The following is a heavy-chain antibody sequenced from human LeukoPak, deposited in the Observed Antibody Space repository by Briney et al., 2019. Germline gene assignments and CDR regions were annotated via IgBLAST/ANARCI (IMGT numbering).Heavy chain of an antibody. CDR2: IYYSGST. D-gene: IGHD1-26*01. CDR1: GGSISSGGYY. CDR3: ARDTGSYSFSGMDV. J-gene: IGHJ6*02. V-gene: IGHV4-31*03. Sequence: SQTLPLTCTVSGGSISSGGYYWSWIRQHPGKGLEWIGYIYYSGSTYYNPSLKSRVTISVDTSKNQFSLKLSSVTAADTAVYYCARDTGSYSFSGMDVWGQGTTVTVSS.